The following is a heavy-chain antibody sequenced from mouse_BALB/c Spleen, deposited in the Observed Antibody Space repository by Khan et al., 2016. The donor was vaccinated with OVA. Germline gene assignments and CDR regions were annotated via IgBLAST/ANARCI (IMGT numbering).Heavy chain of an antibody. V-gene: IGHV7-3*02. CDR3: ARAMGLLRFDY. J-gene: IGHJ3*01. CDR2: IRNERYGYTA. D-gene: IGHD1-1*01. CDR1: GFTFSDYY. Sequence: EVELVESGGGLIQPGGSLRLSCAASGFTFSDYYMTWVRQPPGKGLEWVGFIRNERYGYTAEYDESVKGRFTISRDNSQSSLYLQMNNLRTEDSATYICARAMGLLRFDYWGQGTLVTVSA.